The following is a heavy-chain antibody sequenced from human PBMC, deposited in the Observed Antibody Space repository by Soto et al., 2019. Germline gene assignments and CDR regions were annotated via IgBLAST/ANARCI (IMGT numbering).Heavy chain of an antibody. V-gene: IGHV4-39*02. D-gene: IGHD4-17*01. Sequence: NPSETLSLTCAVSGGSISGSYYYWGWLRQSPGKGPEWIGSVFYTGFTSYNPSLESRVSVSVDTSKNQFSLKVSGVSAADTAVYYCAREGYSDTYSYYQTLDVWGQGTTVTVSS. CDR1: GGSISGSYYY. CDR3: AREGYSDTYSYYQTLDV. CDR2: VFYTGFT. J-gene: IGHJ6*02.